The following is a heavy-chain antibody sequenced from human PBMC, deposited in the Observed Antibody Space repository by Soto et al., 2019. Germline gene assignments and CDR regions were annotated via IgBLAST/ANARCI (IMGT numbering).Heavy chain of an antibody. D-gene: IGHD2-15*01. Sequence: ASVKVSCKASGYTFTSYGISWVRQAPGQGLDWMGWISAYNGNTKYAQDLQGRVTMTTDTSTSTAYMELRSLRSDNTAMYYCARFSGGSYNTYYFYYGMDVWGQGTTVTVSS. V-gene: IGHV1-18*04. J-gene: IGHJ6*02. CDR1: GYTFTSYG. CDR2: ISAYNGNT. CDR3: ARFSGGSYNTYYFYYGMDV.